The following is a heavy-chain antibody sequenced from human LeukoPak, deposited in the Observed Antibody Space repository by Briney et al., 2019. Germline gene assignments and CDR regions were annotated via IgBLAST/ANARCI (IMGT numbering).Heavy chain of an antibody. CDR1: GFTVSSNY. D-gene: IGHD6-6*01. V-gene: IGHV3-66*01. CDR2: IYSGGST. CDR3: AREAPNYYYGMDV. Sequence: PGGSLRLSCAASGFTVSSNYMSWVRQAPGKGLEWASVIYSGGSTYYADSVKGRFTISRDNSKNTLYLQMNSLRAEDTAVYYCAREAPNYYYGMDVWGQGTTVTVSS. J-gene: IGHJ6*02.